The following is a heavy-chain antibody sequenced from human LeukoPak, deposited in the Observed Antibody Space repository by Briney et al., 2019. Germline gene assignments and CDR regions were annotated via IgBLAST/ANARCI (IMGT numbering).Heavy chain of an antibody. V-gene: IGHV3-43*01. CDR1: GFTFDDYT. J-gene: IGHJ6*03. D-gene: IGHD1-26*01. Sequence: PGGSLRLSCAASGFTFDDYTMHWVRQAPGKGLEWVSLISWDGGSTYYADSVKGRFTISRDNAKSSLYLQMNSLRAEDTAVYYCARDPYSGSYGADYYYYMDVWGKGTTVTVSS. CDR2: ISWDGGST. CDR3: ARDPYSGSYGADYYYYMDV.